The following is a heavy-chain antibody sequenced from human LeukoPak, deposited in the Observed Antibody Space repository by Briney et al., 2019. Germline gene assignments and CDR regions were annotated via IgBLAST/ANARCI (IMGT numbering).Heavy chain of an antibody. CDR3: TRGYCSGGSCFRAFDI. V-gene: IGHV3-49*04. CDR1: GFTFGDYA. J-gene: IGHJ3*02. Sequence: GGSLRLSCTPSGFTFGDYAMSWVRQAPGKGLEWVGFIRSKAYGGTTEYAASVKGRFTISRDDSKSIAYLEMNSLKTEDTAEYSCTRGYCSGGSCFRAFDIWGQGTMVTVSS. CDR2: IRSKAYGGTT. D-gene: IGHD2-15*01.